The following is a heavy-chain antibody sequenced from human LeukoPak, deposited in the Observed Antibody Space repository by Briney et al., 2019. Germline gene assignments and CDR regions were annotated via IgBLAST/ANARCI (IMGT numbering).Heavy chain of an antibody. D-gene: IGHD6-19*01. V-gene: IGHV3-7*01. J-gene: IGHJ4*02. CDR1: GFIVSNYE. CDR2: IKPDGSEK. CDR3: ARDASALY. Sequence: PGGSLRLSCAASGFIVSNYEMNWVRQAPGKGLEWVASIKPDGSEKYYLDSVKGRFTISRDNARDSLYLQMNSLRDDDTSVYFCARDASALYWGRGTLVTVSS.